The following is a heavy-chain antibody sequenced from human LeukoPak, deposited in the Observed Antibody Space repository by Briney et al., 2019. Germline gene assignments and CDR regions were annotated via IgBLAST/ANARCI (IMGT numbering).Heavy chain of an antibody. J-gene: IGHJ4*02. CDR1: GFLFEEYG. D-gene: IGHD2-21*02. CDR2: ISWNGLSI. V-gene: IGHV3-20*04. Sequence: GGSLRLSCEASGFLFEEYGMSWIRHRPGKGLEWVAGISWNGLSIHYADSVKGRFTISRDDAKKSLFLRMDGLSAEDTAFYYCARRGGYCSGDCYPDNWGQGTLVIVSS. CDR3: ARRGGYCSGDCYPDN.